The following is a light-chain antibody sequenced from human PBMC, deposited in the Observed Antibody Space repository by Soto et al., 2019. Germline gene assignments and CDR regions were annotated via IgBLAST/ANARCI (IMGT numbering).Light chain of an antibody. J-gene: IGKJ1*01. V-gene: IGKV3-15*01. CDR3: QQYNNWPPWT. Sequence: EIVMRQSPATLSVSPGERATLSCRASQCVSSNLAWYQQKPGQAPRLLIYGASTRATGIPARFSGSGSGTEFTLTITSLQSEDFAVYYCQQYNNWPPWTFGQGTKVEIK. CDR2: GAS. CDR1: QCVSSN.